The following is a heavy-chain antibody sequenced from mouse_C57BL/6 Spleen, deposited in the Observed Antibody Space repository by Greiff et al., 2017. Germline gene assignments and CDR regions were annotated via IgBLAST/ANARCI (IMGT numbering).Heavy chain of an antibody. CDR2: INPSNGGT. D-gene: IGHD4-1*01. Sequence: VQLQQPGTELVKPGASVKLSCKASGYTFTSYWMHWVKQRPGQGLEWIGNINPSNGGTNYNEKFKSKATLTVDKSSSTAYMQLSSLTSEDSAVYCCARSLNWDWYFDVWGTGTTVTVSS. CDR3: ARSLNWDWYFDV. V-gene: IGHV1-53*01. CDR1: GYTFTSYW. J-gene: IGHJ1*03.